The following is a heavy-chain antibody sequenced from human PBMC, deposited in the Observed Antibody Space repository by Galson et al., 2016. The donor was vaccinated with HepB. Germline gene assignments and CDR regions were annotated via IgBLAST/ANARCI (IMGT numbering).Heavy chain of an antibody. Sequence: SETLSLTCTVHGGSFRGFYWTWIRQSPGKGLAWIGEMDHSGRSNYNPSLKRRVAILVETSKNQFTLKMSSVTAADSAVYYCARTEFGEVATTTSMVGYWGQGTLVTVSS. CDR3: ARTEFGEVATTTSMVGY. D-gene: IGHD3-10*02. J-gene: IGHJ4*02. V-gene: IGHV4-34*01. CDR1: GGSFRGFY. CDR2: MDHSGRS.